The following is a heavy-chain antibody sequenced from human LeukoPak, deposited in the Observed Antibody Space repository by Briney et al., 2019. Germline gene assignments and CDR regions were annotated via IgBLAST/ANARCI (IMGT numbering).Heavy chain of an antibody. D-gene: IGHD6-19*01. CDR1: GGTFSTYA. CDR2: IIPILDVT. CDR3: ARIIQVAGQRSYYYSGLDV. Sequence: SVKVSCKASGGTFSTYAFSWVRQALGQGLEWMGRIIPILDVTNYAQKFQGRVTITADKSTSTVHMELSTLKSEDTGVYYCARIIQVAGQRSYYYSGLDVWGQGTTVTVSS. V-gene: IGHV1-69*04. J-gene: IGHJ6*02.